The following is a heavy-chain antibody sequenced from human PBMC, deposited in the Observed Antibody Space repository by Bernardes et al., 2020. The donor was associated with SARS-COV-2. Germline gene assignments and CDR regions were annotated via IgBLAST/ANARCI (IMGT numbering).Heavy chain of an antibody. V-gene: IGHV3-15*01. CDR1: GFTFSNAW. CDR2: IKSKTDGGTT. Sequence: GGSLRLSCAASGFTFSNAWMSWVRQAPGKGLEWVGRIKSKTDGGTTDYAAPVKGRFTISRDDSKNTLYLQMNSLKTEDTAVYYCTTDRERKLRFLEWLNNYYYMDVWGKGTTVTVSS. CDR3: TTDRERKLRFLEWLNNYYYMDV. J-gene: IGHJ6*03. D-gene: IGHD3-3*01.